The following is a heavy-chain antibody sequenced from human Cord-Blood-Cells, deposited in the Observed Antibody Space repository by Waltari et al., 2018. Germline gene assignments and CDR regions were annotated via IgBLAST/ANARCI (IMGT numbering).Heavy chain of an antibody. V-gene: IGHV4-34*01. D-gene: IGHD6-6*01. CDR2: INHSGST. CDR3: ARFRAARPIDH. CDR1: GGSFSGYY. J-gene: IGHJ4*02. Sequence: QVQLQQWGAGLLKPSETLSLTCAVYGGSFSGYYWSWIRQPPGKGLEWIGEINHSGSTNYNPSLKSRVTISVDTSKNQFSLKLSSVTAADTAVYYCARFRAARPIDHWGQGTLVTVSS.